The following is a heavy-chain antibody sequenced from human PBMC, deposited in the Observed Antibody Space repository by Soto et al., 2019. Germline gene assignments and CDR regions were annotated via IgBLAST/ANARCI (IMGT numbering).Heavy chain of an antibody. CDR1: GGSISSGGYY. CDR3: ARSPYGSGSYGFDY. J-gene: IGHJ4*02. CDR2: IYYSGSP. Sequence: QVQLQESGPGLVKPSQTLSLTCTVSGGSISSGGYYWSWIRQHPGKGLEWIGYIYYSGSPYYNPSLKSRVTISVDTSKNQFSLKLSSVTAADTAVYYCARSPYGSGSYGFDYWGQGTLVTVSS. V-gene: IGHV4-31*03. D-gene: IGHD3-10*01.